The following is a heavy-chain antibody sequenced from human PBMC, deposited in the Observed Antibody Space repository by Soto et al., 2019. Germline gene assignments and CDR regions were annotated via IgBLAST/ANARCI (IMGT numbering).Heavy chain of an antibody. CDR1: GYTFTSYG. CDR2: ISAYNGNT. Sequence: ASVKVSCKASGYTFTSYGISWVRQAPGQGLEWMGWISAYNGNTNYAQKLQGRVTMTTDTSTSTAYMELRSLRSDDTAVYYCARVAIAVAGNYYYYGMDVWGQGTTVTVSS. D-gene: IGHD6-19*01. CDR3: ARVAIAVAGNYYYYGMDV. V-gene: IGHV1-18*01. J-gene: IGHJ6*02.